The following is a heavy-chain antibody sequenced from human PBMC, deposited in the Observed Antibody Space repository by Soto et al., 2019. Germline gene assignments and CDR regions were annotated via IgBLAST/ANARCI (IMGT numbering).Heavy chain of an antibody. CDR2: IYHSGSS. J-gene: IGHJ4*02. CDR1: GGSIRSNHW. D-gene: IGHD2-2*01. Sequence: PSETLSLTCAVSGGSIRSNHWWNWVRQPPGKGLEWIGEIYHSGSSHYNPSLKTRVTISVDKSKSQFSLKLTSVTAADTAVYFCSSTSSHFTGFDSWGQGTLVTVSS. CDR3: SSTSSHFTGFDS. V-gene: IGHV4-4*02.